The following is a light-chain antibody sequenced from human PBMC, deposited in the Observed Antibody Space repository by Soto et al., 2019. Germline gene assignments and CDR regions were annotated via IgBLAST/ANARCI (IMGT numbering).Light chain of an antibody. CDR2: DVS. CDR1: SSDVGDYNH. J-gene: IGLJ1*01. CDR3: CSYAGSYIGYV. Sequence: SVLTQPRPVSGSPGQSVTISCTGTSSDVGDYNHVSWYQHQPGKAPKLMIYDVSKRPSGVPDRFSGSKSGNTASLTISGLQAEDEADYYCCSYAGSYIGYVFGTGTKVTVL. V-gene: IGLV2-11*01.